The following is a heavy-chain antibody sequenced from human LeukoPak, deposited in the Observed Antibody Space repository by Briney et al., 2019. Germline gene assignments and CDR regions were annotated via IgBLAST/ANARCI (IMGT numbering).Heavy chain of an antibody. V-gene: IGHV1-46*01. CDR2: INPSGGST. Sequence: ASVKVSCKASGYTFTSYYMHWVRQAPGQGLEWMGIINPSGGSTSYAQKLQGRVTMTTDTSTSTAYIELRSLRSDDTAVYYCARGLYDYVWGSYADYWGQGTLVTVSS. D-gene: IGHD3-16*01. CDR3: ARGLYDYVWGSYADY. J-gene: IGHJ4*02. CDR1: GYTFTSYY.